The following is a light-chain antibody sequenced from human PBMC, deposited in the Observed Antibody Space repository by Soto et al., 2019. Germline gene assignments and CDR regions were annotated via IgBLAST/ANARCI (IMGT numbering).Light chain of an antibody. J-gene: IGKJ2*01. V-gene: IGKV1-5*01. CDR1: QSITYW. CDR3: QQYHSFSFT. CDR2: DVF. Sequence: DIQMTQSPSSLSASVGDRVTITCRASQSITYWLAWYQQKPGRAPKLLIYDVFNLQSGVPSRFRGSGSGTEFPLTISSLQPDDSATYYCQQYHSFSFTFGQGTKLAIK.